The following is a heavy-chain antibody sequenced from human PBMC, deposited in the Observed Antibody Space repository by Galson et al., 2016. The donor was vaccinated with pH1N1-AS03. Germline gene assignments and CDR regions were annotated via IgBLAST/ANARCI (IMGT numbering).Heavy chain of an antibody. J-gene: IGHJ3*02. Sequence: SLRLSCATSGFTFGDYAMSWFRQAPGKGLEWVGSMRSKAYSGAANYAASLKGRFSISRDDSKSIAYLQMNNLQIEDAAVYYCGRYGCSGGSCYSMSAYGIWGQGTMVTVSS. CDR3: GRYGCSGGSCYSMSAYGI. CDR2: MRSKAYSGAA. V-gene: IGHV3-49*03. D-gene: IGHD2-15*01. CDR1: GFTFGDYA.